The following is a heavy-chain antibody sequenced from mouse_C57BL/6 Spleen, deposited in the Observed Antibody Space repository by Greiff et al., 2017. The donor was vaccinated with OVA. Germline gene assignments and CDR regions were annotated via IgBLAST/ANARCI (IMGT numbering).Heavy chain of an antibody. D-gene: IGHD2-12*01. J-gene: IGHJ3*01. CDR1: GFTFSDYY. V-gene: IGHV5-12*01. CDR2: ISNGGGST. Sequence: EVKLVESGGGLVQPGGSLKLSCAASGFTFSDYYMYWVRQTPEKRLEWVAYISNGGGSTYYPDTVKGRFTISRDNAKNTLSLQMSRLKSEDTAMYYCARTDYSYGGVADWGQGTLVTVSA. CDR3: ARTDYSYGGVAD.